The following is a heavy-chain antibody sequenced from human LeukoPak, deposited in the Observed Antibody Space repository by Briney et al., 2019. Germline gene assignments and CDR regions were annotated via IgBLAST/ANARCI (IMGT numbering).Heavy chain of an antibody. Sequence: GGSLRLSCAASGFTFSSYWMSWVRQAPGKGLEWVANIKQDGSEKYYVDSVKGRFTISRDNAKNSLYLQMNSLRAEDTAVYYCASEYSSSSVAFDIWGQGTMVTVSS. J-gene: IGHJ3*02. V-gene: IGHV3-7*01. CDR2: IKQDGSEK. CDR1: GFTFSSYW. CDR3: ASEYSSSSVAFDI. D-gene: IGHD6-6*01.